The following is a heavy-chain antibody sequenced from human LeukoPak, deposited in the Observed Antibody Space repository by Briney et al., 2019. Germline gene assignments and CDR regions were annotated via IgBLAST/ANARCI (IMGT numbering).Heavy chain of an antibody. D-gene: IGHD1-7*01. CDR2: ISSSSSTI. Sequence: PGGSLRLSCAASGFTFSSYSMNWVRQAPGKGLEWVSYISSSSSTIYYADSVKGRFTISRDNAKNSLYLQMNSLRAEDTAVYYCARDWNYGGVDYWGQGTLVTVSS. V-gene: IGHV3-48*04. CDR3: ARDWNYGGVDY. J-gene: IGHJ4*02. CDR1: GFTFSSYS.